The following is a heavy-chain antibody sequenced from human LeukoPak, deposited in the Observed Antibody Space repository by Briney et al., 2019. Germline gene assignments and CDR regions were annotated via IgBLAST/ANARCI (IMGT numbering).Heavy chain of an antibody. V-gene: IGHV3-7*01. J-gene: IGHJ4*02. CDR3: AREGSGYYNDY. D-gene: IGHD3-3*01. Sequence: WVANINQDGSEEYYVGSVKGRFTISRDNAKNSLYLQMNSLRAEDTAVYYCAREGSGYYNDYWGQGTLVPVSS. CDR2: INQDGSEE.